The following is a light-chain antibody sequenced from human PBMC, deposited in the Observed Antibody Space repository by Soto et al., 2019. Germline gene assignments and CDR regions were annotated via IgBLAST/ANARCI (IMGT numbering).Light chain of an antibody. V-gene: IGKV3-15*01. CDR2: GAS. CDR3: QQYNNWPPYT. CDR1: QSVRSN. Sequence: EIVMTQSPATLSASPGERVTLSCRASQSVRSNLCWFQQKPGQAPRLLIYGASTRATGIPARFSGSGSGTEFTLTISSLQSEDFAVYYCQQYNNWPPYTLGPGTNVEIK. J-gene: IGKJ2*01.